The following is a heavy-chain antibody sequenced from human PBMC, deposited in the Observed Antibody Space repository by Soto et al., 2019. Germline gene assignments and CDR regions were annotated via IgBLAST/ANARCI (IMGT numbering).Heavy chain of an antibody. CDR2: ISGSGGST. D-gene: IGHD6-6*01. CDR1: GFTFSSYA. J-gene: IGHJ6*02. Sequence: GGSLRLSCAASGFTFSSYAMSWVRQAPGKGLEWVSAISGSGGSTYYADSVKGRFTISRDNSKNTLYLQMNSLRAEDTAVYYCAKRVGGSIAARSRYYGMDVWGQGTTVTVSS. V-gene: IGHV3-23*01. CDR3: AKRVGGSIAARSRYYGMDV.